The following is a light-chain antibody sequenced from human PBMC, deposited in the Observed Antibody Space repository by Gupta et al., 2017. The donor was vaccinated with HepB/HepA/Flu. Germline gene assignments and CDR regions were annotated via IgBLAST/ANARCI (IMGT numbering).Light chain of an antibody. CDR2: YDD. CDR1: SSNIGNNV. V-gene: IGLV1-36*01. Sequence: QSVLTQPPSVSEAPRQRVTMSCSGSSSNIGNNVVNWYQQLPGKAPKLLIYYDDLVASGVSDRVSGSKSGTSASLAISGRQSEDEADYYCAAWDDSLNGVVFGGGTKLTVL. CDR3: AAWDDSLNGVV. J-gene: IGLJ2*01.